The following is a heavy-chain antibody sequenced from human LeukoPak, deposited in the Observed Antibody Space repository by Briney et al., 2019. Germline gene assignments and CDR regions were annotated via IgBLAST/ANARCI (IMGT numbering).Heavy chain of an antibody. CDR1: GGTFSIYA. D-gene: IGHD6-13*01. CDR3: ARQRQQLVLGDAFDI. CDR2: IIPIFGTA. J-gene: IGHJ3*02. Sequence: SVKVSFKSSGGTFSIYAISWVRQAPGHGREGVGGIIPIFGTANYAHKFQGRVTITTNESTNKAYMELSSLRSEDPAVYYCARQRQQLVLGDAFDIWGQGTMVTVSS. V-gene: IGHV1-69*05.